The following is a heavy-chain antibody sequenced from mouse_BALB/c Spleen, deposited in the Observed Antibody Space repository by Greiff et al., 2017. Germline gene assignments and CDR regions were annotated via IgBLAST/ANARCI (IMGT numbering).Heavy chain of an antibody. Sequence: DVQLVESGGGLVQPGGSRKLSCAASGFTFSSFGMHWVRQAPGKGLEWVAYISSGSSTIYYADTVKGRFTISRDNPKNTLFLQMTSLRSEDTAMYYCARTGAGTEGFAYWGQGTLVTVSA. CDR1: GFTFSSFG. V-gene: IGHV5-17*02. CDR3: ARTGAGTEGFAY. CDR2: ISSGSSTI. J-gene: IGHJ3*01. D-gene: IGHD4-1*01.